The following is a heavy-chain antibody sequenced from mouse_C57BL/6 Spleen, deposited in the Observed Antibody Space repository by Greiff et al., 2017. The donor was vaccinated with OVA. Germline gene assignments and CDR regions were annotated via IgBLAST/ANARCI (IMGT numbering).Heavy chain of an antibody. CDR3: ARGGSYYSNAAWFAY. CDR2: IYPRCGNS. J-gene: IGHJ3*01. D-gene: IGHD2-5*01. Sequence: QVQLQQSGAELARPGASVKLSCKASGYTFTSYGISWVKQRTGRGLEWIGEIYPRCGNSYYNEKVKGEATLTADKSSSTEYMERRSLTSEDSAVYFCARGGSYYSNAAWFAYWGQGTLVTVSA. CDR1: GYTFTSYG. V-gene: IGHV1-81*01.